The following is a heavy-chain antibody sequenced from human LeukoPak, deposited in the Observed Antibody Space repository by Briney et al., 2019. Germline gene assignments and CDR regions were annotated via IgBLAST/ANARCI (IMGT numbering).Heavy chain of an antibody. D-gene: IGHD6-13*01. CDR3: ARDTTAASGSYFDY. Sequence: ASVKVSCKASGYTFTSYGIGWVRQAPGQGLEWMGWISPYNGNTNYAQKLQGRVTVTTDTSTSTAYMELRSLRSDDTAVYYCARDTTAASGSYFDYWGQGTLVTVSS. CDR1: GYTFTSYG. V-gene: IGHV1-18*01. J-gene: IGHJ4*02. CDR2: ISPYNGNT.